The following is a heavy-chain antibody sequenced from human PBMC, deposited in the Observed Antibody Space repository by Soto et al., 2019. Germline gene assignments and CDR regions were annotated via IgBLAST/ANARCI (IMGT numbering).Heavy chain of an antibody. CDR3: ARGIAAAGTFDI. Sequence: GASVKVSCKASGGTFSSDAISWVRQAPGQGLEWMGGIIPIFGTANYAQKFQGRVTITADESTSTAYMELSSLRSEDTAVYYCARGIAAAGTFDIWGQGTMVTVSS. J-gene: IGHJ3*02. CDR1: GGTFSSDA. V-gene: IGHV1-69*13. CDR2: IIPIFGTA. D-gene: IGHD6-13*01.